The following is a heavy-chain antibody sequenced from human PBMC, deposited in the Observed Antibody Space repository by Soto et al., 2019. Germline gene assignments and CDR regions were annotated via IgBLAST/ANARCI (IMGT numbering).Heavy chain of an antibody. Sequence: SETLSLTCTVSGFSISSYYWSWIRQPPGKGLEWIGYIYYSGSTNYNPSLKSRVTISVDTSKNQFSLKLSSVTAADTAVYYCARAEGRYFDSYMDVWGKGTTVTVSS. CDR3: ARAEGRYFDSYMDV. V-gene: IGHV4-59*08. CDR2: IYYSGST. J-gene: IGHJ6*03. D-gene: IGHD3-9*01. CDR1: GFSISSYY.